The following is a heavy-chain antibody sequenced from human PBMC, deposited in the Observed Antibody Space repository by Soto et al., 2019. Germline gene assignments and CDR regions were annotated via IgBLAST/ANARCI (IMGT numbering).Heavy chain of an antibody. Sequence: VQLVESGGGLVQPGGSLRLSCAASGFTFDDYGMNWVRQAPGKRLEWVSFISFSGNTIYDADSVRGRFTISRDNAKSTLFLQMNSLRDDDTATYYCARRLDPLQYSDYWGRGTLVTVSS. V-gene: IGHV3-48*02. CDR1: GFTFDDYG. CDR2: ISFSGNTI. J-gene: IGHJ4*02. D-gene: IGHD5-18*01. CDR3: ARRLDPLQYSDY.